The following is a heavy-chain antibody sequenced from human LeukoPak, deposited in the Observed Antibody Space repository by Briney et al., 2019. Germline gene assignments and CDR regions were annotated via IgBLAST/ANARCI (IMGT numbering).Heavy chain of an antibody. CDR2: INPNSGGT. D-gene: IGHD2-2*01. CDR3: ARADSVPAGDYHYWYMDV. CDR1: GHTFTGYY. Sequence: GASVKVSCKASGHTFTGYYMHWVRQAPGQGLEWMGWINPNSGGTNYAQKFQGRVTMTRDTSISTVYMELSSLRSDDTAVYYCARADSVPAGDYHYWYMDVWGKGTTVTVSS. J-gene: IGHJ6*03. V-gene: IGHV1-2*02.